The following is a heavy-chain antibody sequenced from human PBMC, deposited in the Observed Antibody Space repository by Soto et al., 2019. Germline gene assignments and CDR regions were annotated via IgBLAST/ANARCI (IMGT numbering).Heavy chain of an antibody. CDR2: LYDTDGT. V-gene: IGHV3-53*01. J-gene: IGHJ3*02. CDR1: GFTFSGKKY. Sequence: LRLSCEASGFTFSGKKYLTWVRQAPGKGPEWVSALYDTDGTFYADSVKGRFTISKDNSKNTFYLQMNSLRPDDTAVYYCATWLQREHGFDIWGLGTMVTVSS. D-gene: IGHD3-10*01. CDR3: ATWLQREHGFDI.